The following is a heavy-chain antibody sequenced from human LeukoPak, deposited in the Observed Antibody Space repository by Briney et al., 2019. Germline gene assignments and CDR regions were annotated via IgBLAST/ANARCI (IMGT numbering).Heavy chain of an antibody. V-gene: IGHV1-69*01. D-gene: IGHD3-22*01. CDR3: ARERESMIGVWYFDY. CDR1: GGTFSSYA. Sequence: SVKVSCKASGGTFSSYAISWVRQAPGRGLEWMGGIIPIFGTANYAQKFQGRVTITADESTSTAYMELSSLRSEDTAVYYCARERESMIGVWYFDYWGQGTLVTVSS. CDR2: IIPIFGTA. J-gene: IGHJ4*02.